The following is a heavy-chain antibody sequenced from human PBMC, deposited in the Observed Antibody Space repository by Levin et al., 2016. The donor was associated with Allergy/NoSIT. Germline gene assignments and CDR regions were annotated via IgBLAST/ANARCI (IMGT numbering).Heavy chain of an antibody. CDR2: INTDGTTT. D-gene: IGHD2-15*01. V-gene: IGHV3-74*01. J-gene: IGHJ3*02. CDR3: ARRGTRYCSGGGCYDGAFDI. Sequence: GGSLRLSCAASGFTFSSYWMHWVRQAPGKGLVWVSCINTDGTTTNYADSVKGRFTISRDSAKNTLYLQMNSLRAEDTAVYYCARRGTRYCSGGGCYDGAFDIWGQGTMVTVSS. CDR1: GFTFSSYW.